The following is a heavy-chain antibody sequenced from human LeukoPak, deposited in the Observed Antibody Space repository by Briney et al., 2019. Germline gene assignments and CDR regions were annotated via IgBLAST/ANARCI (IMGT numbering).Heavy chain of an antibody. D-gene: IGHD6-19*01. CDR3: ARWLVFGYYFDY. V-gene: IGHV3-7*01. J-gene: IGHJ4*02. Sequence: GGSLRLSCAASGFTFSSYAMSWVRQAPGKGLEWVANIKQDGSEKYYVDSVKGRFTISRDNAMNSLYLQMNSLRAEDTAVYYCARWLVFGYYFDYWGQGTLVTVSS. CDR1: GFTFSSYA. CDR2: IKQDGSEK.